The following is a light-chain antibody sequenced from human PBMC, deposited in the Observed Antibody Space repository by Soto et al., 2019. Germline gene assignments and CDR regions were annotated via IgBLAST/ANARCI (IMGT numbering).Light chain of an antibody. V-gene: IGLV2-23*02. J-gene: IGLJ3*02. CDR2: EVS. Sequence: QSALTQPASVSGSHGQSITISCTGTSSDVGSYNLVSWYQQHPGQAPQLMIYEVSKRPSGVSNRFSGSKSGNTASLTISGLQAEDEADYYCCSYAGSSTLWVFGGGTQLTVL. CDR1: SSDVGSYNL. CDR3: CSYAGSSTLWV.